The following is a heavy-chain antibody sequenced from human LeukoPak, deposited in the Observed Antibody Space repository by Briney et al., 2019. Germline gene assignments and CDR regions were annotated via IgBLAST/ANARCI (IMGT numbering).Heavy chain of an antibody. CDR3: ARKGPARPHYYMDV. CDR1: GGSISSGGYS. D-gene: IGHD6-6*01. J-gene: IGHJ6*03. V-gene: IGHV4-30-2*01. Sequence: SETLSLTCAVSGGSISSGGYSWSWIRQPPGKGLEWIGYIYHSGSTYYNPSLKSRVTISVDRSKNQFSLKLSSVTAADTAVYYCARKGPARPHYYMDVWGKGTTVTVSS. CDR2: IYHSGST.